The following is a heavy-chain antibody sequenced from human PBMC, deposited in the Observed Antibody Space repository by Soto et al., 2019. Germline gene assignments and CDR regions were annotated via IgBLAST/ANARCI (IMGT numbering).Heavy chain of an antibody. Sequence: QVQMVESGGGVVQPGRSLRLSCAASGFTFNTYGMHWVRQAPGKGLEWVAIISYDGSKTNYADSVKGRFTVSRDNSKNTLYLQMNSLSAEDTAVYYCAKDRQGYCISSSCYYFHWGQGTLVTVSS. D-gene: IGHD2-2*01. V-gene: IGHV3-30*18. CDR3: AKDRQGYCISSSCYYFH. CDR1: GFTFNTYG. CDR2: ISYDGSKT. J-gene: IGHJ1*01.